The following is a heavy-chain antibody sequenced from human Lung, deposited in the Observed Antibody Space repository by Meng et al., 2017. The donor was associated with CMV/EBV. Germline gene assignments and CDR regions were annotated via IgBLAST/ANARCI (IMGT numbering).Heavy chain of an antibody. D-gene: IGHD2-2*01. CDR2: ISSSGSTI. Sequence: GESLKISCAASGFTFSDYYMSWIRQAPGKGLEWVSYISSSGSTIYYADSVKGRFTISRDNAKNSLYLQMNSLRAEDTAVYYCARDYCSSTSCYVDYWGQGTLVTVSS. CDR1: GFTFSDYY. J-gene: IGHJ4*02. V-gene: IGHV3-11*04. CDR3: ARDYCSSTSCYVDY.